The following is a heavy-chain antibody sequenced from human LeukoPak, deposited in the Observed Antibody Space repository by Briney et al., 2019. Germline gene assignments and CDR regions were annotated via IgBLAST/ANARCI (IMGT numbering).Heavy chain of an antibody. CDR3: ASISGPDYYGSGSYLRDY. CDR1: GFTFDDYG. V-gene: IGHV3-20*04. D-gene: IGHD3-10*01. Sequence: SGGSLRLSCAASGFTFDDYGMSWVRQAPGKGLEWVSGINWNGGSTGYADSVKGRFTTSRDNAKNSLYLQMNSLRAEDTALYYCASISGPDYYGSGSYLRDYWGQGTLVTVSS. CDR2: INWNGGST. J-gene: IGHJ4*02.